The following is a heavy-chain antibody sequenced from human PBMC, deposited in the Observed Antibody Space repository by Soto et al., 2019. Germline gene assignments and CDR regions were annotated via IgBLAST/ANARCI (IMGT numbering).Heavy chain of an antibody. D-gene: IGHD1-26*01. V-gene: IGHV3-73*01. J-gene: IGHJ4*02. Sequence: GGSLRLSCAASGFTFSGSAMHWVRQASGKGLEWVGRIRSKANSYATGYAESVKGRFTISRDDSNNMAYLQMDSLKSEDTAVYYCTTSIVGATGLYWGQGTLGTVSS. CDR2: IRSKANSYAT. CDR1: GFTFSGSA. CDR3: TTSIVGATGLY.